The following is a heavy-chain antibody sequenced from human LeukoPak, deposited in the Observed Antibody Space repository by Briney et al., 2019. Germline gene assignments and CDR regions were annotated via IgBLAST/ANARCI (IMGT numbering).Heavy chain of an antibody. CDR3: ARDRVATTPWFDY. CDR1: GFTFSSYW. D-gene: IGHD2-15*01. V-gene: IGHV3-74*01. J-gene: IGHJ4*02. CDR2: INTDGSST. Sequence: GGSLRLSCAASGFTFSSYWMNWVRQAPGKGLVWVSRINTDGSSTSYADSVKGRFTISRDNSKNTLYLQMNSLRAEDTAVYHCARDRVATTPWFDYWGQGTLVTVSS.